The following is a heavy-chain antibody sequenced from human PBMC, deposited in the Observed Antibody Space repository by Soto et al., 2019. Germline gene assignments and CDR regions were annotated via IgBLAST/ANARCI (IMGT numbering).Heavy chain of an antibody. D-gene: IGHD4-4*01. CDR1: RYTFISYD. CDR3: ARSPSWESTVTPYYFTS. Sequence: QVQLVQSGAEVKKPGASVKVSCKASRYTFISYDINWVRQATGQGLEWMGWMNPKSANTGYAQNFPGRVTMTRNTPIRPAYMQLSSLTSADTAVYYCARSPSWESTVTPYYFTSWGQGTLVTVSS. CDR2: MNPKSANT. J-gene: IGHJ4*02. V-gene: IGHV1-8*01.